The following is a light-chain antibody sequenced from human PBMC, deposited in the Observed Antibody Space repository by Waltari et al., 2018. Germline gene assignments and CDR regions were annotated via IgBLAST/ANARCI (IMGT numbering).Light chain of an antibody. Sequence: QSVLTQPPSVSGAPGQRVTISCTGSNSTIGAGYDVHWSQQLPGTAPKLLIYANNHRPSGVPDRFSGSKSGTSASLAITGLQAEDEADYYCQSYDILLGGVYVFGTGTKVTVL. CDR3: QSYDILLGGVYV. J-gene: IGLJ1*01. CDR1: NSTIGAGYD. CDR2: ANN. V-gene: IGLV1-40*01.